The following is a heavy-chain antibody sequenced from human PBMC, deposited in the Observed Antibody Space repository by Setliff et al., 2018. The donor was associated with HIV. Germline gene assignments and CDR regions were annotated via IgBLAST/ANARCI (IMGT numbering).Heavy chain of an antibody. Sequence: GASVKVSCKASGYTFSGYYMHWVRQAPGQGLEWMGWINPKSGGTKYSQKFQGRVTMTWSTPTSTAYMEVRSLRSEDTAVYYCARGGRRSYYYYFHMDVWGKGTTVTVSS. V-gene: IGHV1-2*02. D-gene: IGHD3-16*01. CDR2: INPKSGGT. J-gene: IGHJ6*03. CDR3: ARGGRRSYYYYFHMDV. CDR1: GYTFSGYY.